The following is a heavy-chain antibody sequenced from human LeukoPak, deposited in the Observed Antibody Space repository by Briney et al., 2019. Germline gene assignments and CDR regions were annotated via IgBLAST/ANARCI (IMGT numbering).Heavy chain of an antibody. J-gene: IGHJ3*02. D-gene: IGHD2-15*01. CDR2: INWNGGST. CDR3: ARGSRGYCSGGSCPDDAFDI. Sequence: RGSLRLSCAASGFTFDDYGMSWVRQAPGKGLEWVSGINWNGGSTGYADSVKSRFTISRDNAKNSLYLQMNSLRAGDTAVYYCARGSRGYCSGGSCPDDAFDIWGQGTMVTVSS. CDR1: GFTFDDYG. V-gene: IGHV3-20*04.